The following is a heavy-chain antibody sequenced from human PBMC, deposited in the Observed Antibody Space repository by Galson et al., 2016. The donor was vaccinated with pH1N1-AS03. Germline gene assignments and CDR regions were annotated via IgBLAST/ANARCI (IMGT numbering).Heavy chain of an antibody. Sequence: SLRLSCAASGFTFRNTWMSWVRQAPGKGLEWVGRIKTKVDGGTTDYAATVKGRFTISRDDSKDTLFLHLNTLVNTDTAVYYCTTLYSKASGYGMDVWGQGTTVTVSS. V-gene: IGHV3-15*01. CDR1: GFTFRNTW. CDR2: IKTKVDGGTT. D-gene: IGHD4-11*01. J-gene: IGHJ6*02. CDR3: TTLYSKASGYGMDV.